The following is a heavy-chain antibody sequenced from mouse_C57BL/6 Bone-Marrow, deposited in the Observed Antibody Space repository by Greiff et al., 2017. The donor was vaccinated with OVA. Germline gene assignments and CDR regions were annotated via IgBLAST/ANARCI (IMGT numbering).Heavy chain of an antibody. V-gene: IGHV1-42*01. D-gene: IGHD1-3*01. CDR3: ASITKGPNFDY. J-gene: IGHJ2*01. CDR2: INPSTGGT. CDR1: GYSFTGYY. Sequence: EVKLVESGPELVKPGASVKISCKASGYSFTGYYMNWVKQSPEKSLEWIGEINPSTGGTTYNQKFKAKATLTVDKSSSTAYMQLKSLTSEDSAVYYCASITKGPNFDYWGQGTTLTVSS.